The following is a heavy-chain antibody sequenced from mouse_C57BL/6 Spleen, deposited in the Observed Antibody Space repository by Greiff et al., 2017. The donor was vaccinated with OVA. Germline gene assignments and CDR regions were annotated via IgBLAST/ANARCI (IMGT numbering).Heavy chain of an antibody. CDR3: ARRGGNYVRNAMDY. J-gene: IGHJ4*01. CDR2: IDPSDSYT. V-gene: IGHV1-69*01. CDR1: GYTFTSYW. Sequence: QVQLQQPGAELVMPGASVKLSCKASGYTFTSYWMHWVKQRPGQGLEWIGEIDPSDSYTNYNQKFKGKSTLTVDKSSSTAYMQLSSLTSEDSAVYYGARRGGNYVRNAMDYWGQGTSVTVSS. D-gene: IGHD2-1*01.